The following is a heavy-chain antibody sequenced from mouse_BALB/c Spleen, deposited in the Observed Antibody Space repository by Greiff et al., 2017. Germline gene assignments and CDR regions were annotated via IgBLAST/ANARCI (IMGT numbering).Heavy chain of an antibody. V-gene: IGHV2-5-1*01. CDR3: AKKREVRDAMDY. CDR2: IWRGGST. Sequence: VQLQQSGPSLVQPSQSLSITCTVSGFSLTSYGVHWVRQSPGKGLEWLGVIWRGGSTDYNAAFMSRLSITKDNSKSQVFFKMNSLQADDTAIYYCAKKREVRDAMDYWGQGTSVTVSS. D-gene: IGHD2-14*01. CDR1: GFSLTSYG. J-gene: IGHJ4*01.